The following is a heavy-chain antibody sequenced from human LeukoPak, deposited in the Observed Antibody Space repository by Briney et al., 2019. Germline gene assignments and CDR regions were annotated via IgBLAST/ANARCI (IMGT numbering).Heavy chain of an antibody. CDR1: GGSFSGYY. V-gene: IGHV4-34*01. CDR2: INHSGST. D-gene: IGHD3-10*01. Sequence: SETLSLTCAVYGGSFSGYYWSWIRQPPGKGLEWIGEINHSGSTNYNPSLNSRVTISVDTSKNQFSLKLSSVTAAETAVYYCARGGRYYGSGSYPYYYGMDVWGKGTTVTVSS. CDR3: ARGGRYYGSGSYPYYYGMDV. J-gene: IGHJ6*04.